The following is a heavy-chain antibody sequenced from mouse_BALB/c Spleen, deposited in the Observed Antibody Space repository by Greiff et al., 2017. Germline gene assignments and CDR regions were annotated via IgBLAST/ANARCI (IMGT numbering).Heavy chain of an antibody. CDR1: GFTFSSFG. V-gene: IGHV5-17*02. Sequence: EVQLVESGGGLVQPGGSRKLSCAASGFTFSSFGMHWVRQAPEKGLEWVAYISSGSSTIYYADTVKGRFTISRDNPKNTLFLQMTSLRSEDTAMYYCARDYGYRLGYWGQGTTLTVSS. CDR2: ISSGSSTI. D-gene: IGHD1-2*01. J-gene: IGHJ2*01. CDR3: ARDYGYRLGY.